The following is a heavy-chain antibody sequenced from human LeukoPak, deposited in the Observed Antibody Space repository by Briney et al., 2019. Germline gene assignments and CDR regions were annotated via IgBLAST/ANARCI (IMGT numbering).Heavy chain of an antibody. CDR3: AREYYGSGSLAFDP. CDR1: GFTSSSYW. J-gene: IGHJ5*02. V-gene: IGHV3-74*01. D-gene: IGHD3-10*01. Sequence: PGGSLRLSCAASGFTSSSYWMHWVRQAPGKGLVWVSRINSDGSSTSYADSVKGRFTISRDNAKNTLYLQMNSLRAEDTAVYYCAREYYGSGSLAFDPWGQGTLVTVSS. CDR2: INSDGSST.